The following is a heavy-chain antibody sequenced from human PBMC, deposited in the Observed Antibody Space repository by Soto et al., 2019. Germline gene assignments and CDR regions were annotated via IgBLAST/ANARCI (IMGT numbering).Heavy chain of an antibody. CDR1: GYTFTTYA. V-gene: IGHV1-3*04. D-gene: IGHD1-26*01. J-gene: IGHJ4*02. Sequence: ASVKVSCKASGYTFTTYAMHWVRQAPGQRLEWMGWINTGNGNTKYSQKFQGRVTITRDTSASTAYMELSSLRSEDTAVYCCAIPKWEPWNYYFDYWGQGTLVTVSS. CDR3: AIPKWEPWNYYFDY. CDR2: INTGNGNT.